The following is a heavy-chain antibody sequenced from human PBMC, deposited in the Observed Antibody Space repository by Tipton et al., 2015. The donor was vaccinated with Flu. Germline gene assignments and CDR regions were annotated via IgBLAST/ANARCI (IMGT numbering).Heavy chain of an antibody. CDR3: ARQIGGGDCY. CDR1: GFTFSSYA. J-gene: IGHJ4*02. D-gene: IGHD2-21*01. CDR2: IKQDGSVK. V-gene: IGHV3-7*03. Sequence: GSLRLSCAASGFTFSSYAMSWVRQAPGKGLEWVANIKQDGSVKYYVDSVKGRFTISRDNAKNSLYLQMNSLRAEDTAVYYCARQIGGGDCYWGQGTLVIVSS.